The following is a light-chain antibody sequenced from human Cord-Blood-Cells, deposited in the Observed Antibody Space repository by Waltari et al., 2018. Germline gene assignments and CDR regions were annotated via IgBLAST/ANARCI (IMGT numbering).Light chain of an antibody. J-gene: IGKJ1*01. CDR1: QSVLYSSNNKNY. CDR2: WAS. V-gene: IGKV4-1*01. CDR3: QQYYSTPT. Sequence: DIVMTQSPDSLAGSLGERATINCKSSQSVLYSSNNKNYLAWYQQKPGQPPKLLIYWASTRESGVPDRFSGSGSGTDFTLTISSLQAEDVAVYYCQQYYSTPTFGQGTKVEI.